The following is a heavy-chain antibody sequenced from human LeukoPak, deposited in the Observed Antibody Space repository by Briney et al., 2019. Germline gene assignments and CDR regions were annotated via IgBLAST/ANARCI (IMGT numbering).Heavy chain of an antibody. J-gene: IGHJ4*02. CDR1: GFTFSSYS. CDR2: ISSSSSSYI. Sequence: GGSLRLSCAASGFTFSSYSMNWVRQAPGKGLEWVSSISSSSSSYIYYADSVKGRFTISRDNAKNSLYLQMNSLRAEDTAVYYCARDQGYGSGSYYNDWGQGTLVTVSS. CDR3: ARDQGYGSGSYYND. D-gene: IGHD3-10*01. V-gene: IGHV3-21*01.